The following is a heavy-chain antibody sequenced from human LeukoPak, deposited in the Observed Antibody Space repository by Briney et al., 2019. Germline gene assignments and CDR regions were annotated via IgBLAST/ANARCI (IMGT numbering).Heavy chain of an antibody. Sequence: GGSLRLSCAASGFTFDDYAMHWVRQAPGKGLEWVSGISWNSGSIGYADSVKGRFTISRDNAKNSLYLQMNSLRAEDTALYYSAKDMAYSSSWYYFDYWGQGTLVTVSS. CDR2: ISWNSGSI. V-gene: IGHV3-9*01. J-gene: IGHJ4*02. CDR1: GFTFDDYA. D-gene: IGHD6-13*01. CDR3: AKDMAYSSSWYYFDY.